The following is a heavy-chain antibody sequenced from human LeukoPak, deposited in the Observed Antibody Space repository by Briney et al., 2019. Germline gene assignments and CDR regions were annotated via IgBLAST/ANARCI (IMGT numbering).Heavy chain of an antibody. V-gene: IGHV4-39*07. CDR1: GGSISSSSYY. J-gene: IGHJ4*02. CDR3: AGVGAPTRVFAY. CDR2: IYYSGST. D-gene: IGHD1-26*01. Sequence: SETLSLTCTVSGGSISSSSYYWGWIRQPPGKGLEWIGSIYYSGSTYYNPSLKSRVTISVDTSKNQFSLKLSSVTAADTAVYYCAGVGAPTRVFAYWGQGTLVTVSS.